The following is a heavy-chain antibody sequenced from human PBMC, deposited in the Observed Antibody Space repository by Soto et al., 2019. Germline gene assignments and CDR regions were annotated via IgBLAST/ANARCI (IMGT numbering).Heavy chain of an antibody. V-gene: IGHV4-39*01. CDR2: IYYSGST. CDR3: ARHERKQLVSSWFDP. J-gene: IGHJ5*02. D-gene: IGHD6-13*01. CDR1: GGSISSSSYY. Sequence: PSETLSLTCTVSGGSISSSSYYWGWIRQPPGKGLEWIGSIYYSGSTYYNPSLKSRVTISVDTSKNQFSLKLSSVTAADTAVYYYARHERKQLVSSWFDPWGQGTLVTVSS.